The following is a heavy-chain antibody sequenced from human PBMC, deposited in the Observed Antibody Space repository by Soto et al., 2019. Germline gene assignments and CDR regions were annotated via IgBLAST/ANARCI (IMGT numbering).Heavy chain of an antibody. Sequence: HPGGSLRLSCAASGFTVSSNYMSWVRQAPGKGLEWVAGIFPGGSTYYANSVKGRFTISRDHSQSSVFLQMSSLRDEDTAVYYCAKDRQPDGIWTFDLWGQGTLVTVSS. CDR1: GFTVSSNY. D-gene: IGHD3-9*01. V-gene: IGHV3-53*01. CDR2: IFPGGST. J-gene: IGHJ4*02. CDR3: AKDRQPDGIWTFDL.